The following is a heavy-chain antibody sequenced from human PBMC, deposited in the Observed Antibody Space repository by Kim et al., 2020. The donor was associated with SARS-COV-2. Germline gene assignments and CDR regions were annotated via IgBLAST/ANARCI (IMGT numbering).Heavy chain of an antibody. Sequence: GGSLRLSCAASGFTFSTYAMSWVRQAPGKGLEWVSAISGSRNSTYYADSVTGRFTISRDNSKNTLYLQMNSLRAEDTAVYYCAKVSSGSYYREFDYWGQGTLVTVSS. J-gene: IGHJ4*02. V-gene: IGHV3-23*01. CDR1: GFTFSTYA. D-gene: IGHD1-26*01. CDR2: ISGSRNST. CDR3: AKVSSGSYYREFDY.